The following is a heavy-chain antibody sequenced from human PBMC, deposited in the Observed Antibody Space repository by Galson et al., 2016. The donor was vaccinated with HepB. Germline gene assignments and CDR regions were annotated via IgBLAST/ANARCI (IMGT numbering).Heavy chain of an antibody. D-gene: IGHD3-3*01. CDR2: ICSGGST. V-gene: IGHV3-53*01. J-gene: IGHJ1*01. CDR1: GFTVSSNY. Sequence: SLRLSCAASGFTVSSNYMSWVRQAPGKGLEWVSVICSGGSTYYADSVKGRFTISRDNSKNTLYLQMSSLSPDDTAVYYCARDGVRWSPVEYFHHWGQGTLVSVSS. CDR3: ARDGVRWSPVEYFHH.